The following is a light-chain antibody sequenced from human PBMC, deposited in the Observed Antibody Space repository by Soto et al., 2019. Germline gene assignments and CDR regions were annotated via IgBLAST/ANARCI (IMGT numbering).Light chain of an antibody. CDR1: QSVSSN. CDR2: GAF. J-gene: IGKJ4*01. V-gene: IGKV3-15*01. Sequence: PSTFPSTPGRRDTLSCRVSQSVSSNLAWYQLKPGQAPGLLVYGAFTRATGIPARFSGSGSGTEFTLTISCLQSEDFAGYYCQQYNTWPPLTFWGGTMVDI. CDR3: QQYNTWPPLT.